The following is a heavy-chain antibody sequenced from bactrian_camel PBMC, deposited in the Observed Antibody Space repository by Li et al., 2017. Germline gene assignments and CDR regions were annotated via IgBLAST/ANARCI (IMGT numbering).Heavy chain of an antibody. J-gene: IGHJ6*01. Sequence: QLVESGGGLVQPGGSLNLSCAATGKTNVLNCMGWFRQAPGKEREGVATIDTDGRTDYIDSVKGRFTISRDNAKNTLYLQLNSLETEDTAMYYCAAWGVDLHTMYLAFAYWGQGTQVTVS. CDR3: AAWGVDLHTMYLAFAY. V-gene: IGHV3S53*01. CDR1: GKTNVLNC. CDR2: IDTDGRT. D-gene: IGHD2*01.